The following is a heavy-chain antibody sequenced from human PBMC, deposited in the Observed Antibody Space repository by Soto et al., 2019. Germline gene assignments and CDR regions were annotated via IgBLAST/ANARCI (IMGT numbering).Heavy chain of an antibody. CDR2: INHSGST. D-gene: IGHD3-16*01. J-gene: IGHJ5*02. CDR3: ARISPLGWFDP. CDR1: GGSFSGYY. V-gene: IGHV4-34*02. Sequence: QVQLQQWGAGLLKPSETLSLTCAVYGGSFSGYYWSWIRQPPGKGLEWIGEINHSGSTNYNPSLKSRVTISVDTSKNQFSLKLSSATAADSAVYYCARISPLGWFDPWGQATLVTVSS.